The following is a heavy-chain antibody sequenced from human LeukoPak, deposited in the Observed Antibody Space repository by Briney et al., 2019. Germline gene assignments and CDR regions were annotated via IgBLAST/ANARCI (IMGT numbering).Heavy chain of an antibody. CDR2: IFHSGSS. J-gene: IGHJ5*02. V-gene: IGHV4-30-2*01. Sequence: KPSETLSLTCAVSGDSISSGDYSWSWIRQPSGKGLDWIGYIFHSGSSYYNPSLKSRVTISVDKSKNQFSLRLTSVTAADTAVYYCARELWFVNAPGSWFDPWGQGTLVTVSS. D-gene: IGHD3-10*01. CDR3: ARELWFVNAPGSWFDP. CDR1: GDSISSGDYS.